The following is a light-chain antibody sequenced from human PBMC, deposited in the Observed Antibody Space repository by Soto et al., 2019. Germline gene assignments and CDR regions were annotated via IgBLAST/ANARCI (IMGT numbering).Light chain of an antibody. CDR1: QSVLYSSNNKNY. V-gene: IGKV4-1*01. J-gene: IGKJ4*01. CDR3: QQYFSTVLT. CDR2: WAS. Sequence: DIVMTQSPDSLAVSLGERATINCKSSQSVLYSSNNKNYLAWYQQKPGQPPKLLIYWASTRESGVPDRFSGSGSGTDFTLTISSLQAADVAIYYCQQYFSTVLTFGGGTKVEI.